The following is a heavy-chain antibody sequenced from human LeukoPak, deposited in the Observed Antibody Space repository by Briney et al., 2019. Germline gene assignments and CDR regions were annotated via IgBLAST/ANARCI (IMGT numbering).Heavy chain of an antibody. Sequence: GGSLRLSRAASGFTFSGSAMHWVRQASGKGLEWVGRIRSKANSYATAYAASVKGRFTISRDDSKNTAYLQMNSLKTEDTAVYYCTVGYYYDSSGYSAYYYGMDVWGQGTTVTVSS. V-gene: IGHV3-73*01. CDR2: IRSKANSYAT. D-gene: IGHD3-22*01. J-gene: IGHJ6*02. CDR3: TVGYYYDSSGYSAYYYGMDV. CDR1: GFTFSGSA.